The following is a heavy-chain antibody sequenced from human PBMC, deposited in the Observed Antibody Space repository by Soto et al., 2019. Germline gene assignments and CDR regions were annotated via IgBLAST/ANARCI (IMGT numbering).Heavy chain of an antibody. V-gene: IGHV5-51*01. J-gene: IGHJ4*02. CDR1: GYGFTTYW. D-gene: IGHD3-22*01. CDR2: IYPGDSDT. CDR3: ARHYYESSDYDVFVF. Sequence: GEYLKISCKGSGYGFTTYWIGWVRQMPGKGMEWMGIIYPGDSDTRYRPPFQGQVIISADKSISHAYLQWSSLNASDTPMYYLARHYYESSDYDVFVFRGPGTLGPGSS.